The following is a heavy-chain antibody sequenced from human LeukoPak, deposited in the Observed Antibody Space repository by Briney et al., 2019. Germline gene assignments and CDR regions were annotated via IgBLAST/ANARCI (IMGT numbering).Heavy chain of an antibody. CDR1: GFTFSSYA. D-gene: IGHD6-13*01. CDR2: IKQDGSEK. CDR3: AKITAAGTAHNWFDP. Sequence: GGSLRLSCAASGFTFSSYAMSWVRQAPGKGLEWVANIKQDGSEKYYVDSVKGRFTISRDNAKNSLYLQMNSLRAEDTAVYYCAKITAAGTAHNWFDPWGPGTRVTVSS. J-gene: IGHJ5*02. V-gene: IGHV3-7*01.